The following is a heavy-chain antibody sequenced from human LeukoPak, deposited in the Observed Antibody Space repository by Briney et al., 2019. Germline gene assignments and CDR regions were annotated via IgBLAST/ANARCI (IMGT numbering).Heavy chain of an antibody. CDR2: IYYSGST. D-gene: IGHD4-23*01. V-gene: IGHV4-59*01. J-gene: IGHJ4*02. CDR1: VGSFSSYN. CDR3: AGAEYGGNSGFWGLFDY. Sequence: SETLSLTCADSVGSFSSYNWSWMRQPPGKGLERIGYIYYSGSTNYNPSLTGPVTISVDTSKNQFSLKLSSVTAADTAVYYCAGAEYGGNSGFWGLFDYWGQGTLVTVSS.